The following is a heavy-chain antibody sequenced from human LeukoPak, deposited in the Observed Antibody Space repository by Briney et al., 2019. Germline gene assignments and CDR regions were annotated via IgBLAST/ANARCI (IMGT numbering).Heavy chain of an antibody. CDR3: ARVAPDFDILTGYCYFDY. CDR2: ISSSSSYI. Sequence: MPGGSLRLSCAASGFTFSSYSMNWVRQAPGKGLEWVSSISSSSSYIYYADSVKGRFTISRDNAKNSLYLQMNSLRAEDTAVYYCARVAPDFDILTGYCYFDYWGQGTLVTVSS. D-gene: IGHD3-9*01. V-gene: IGHV3-21*01. J-gene: IGHJ4*02. CDR1: GFTFSSYS.